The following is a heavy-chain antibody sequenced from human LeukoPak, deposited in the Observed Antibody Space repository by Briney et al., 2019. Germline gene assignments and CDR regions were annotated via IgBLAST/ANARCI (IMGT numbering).Heavy chain of an antibody. CDR1: GFTFSSYG. J-gene: IGHJ3*02. CDR3: ARGKGDAYRDAFDI. CDR2: IWYDGSNK. V-gene: IGHV3-33*01. Sequence: GGSLRLSCAASGFTFSSYGMHWVRQAPGKGLEWEAVIWYDGSNKYYADSVKGRFTISRDNSKNTLYLQMNSLRAEDTAVYYCARGKGDAYRDAFDIWVQGTMVTVPS. D-gene: IGHD2-21*02.